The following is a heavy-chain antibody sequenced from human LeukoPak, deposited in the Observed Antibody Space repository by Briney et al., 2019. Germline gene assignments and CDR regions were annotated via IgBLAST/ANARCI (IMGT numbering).Heavy chain of an antibody. CDR3: ARDVRNYYDSSGYYLFDY. D-gene: IGHD3-22*01. J-gene: IGHJ4*02. CDR1: GYSISSGYY. V-gene: IGHV4-38-2*02. CDR2: IYRRGST. Sequence: GTLSLTCTVSGYSISSGYYWGWIRQSPGKGLEWIGNIYRRGSTHYNPSLKSRVTISMDTSKNQFSLKLSSVTAADTAVYYCARDVRNYYDSSGYYLFDYWGQGTLVTVSS.